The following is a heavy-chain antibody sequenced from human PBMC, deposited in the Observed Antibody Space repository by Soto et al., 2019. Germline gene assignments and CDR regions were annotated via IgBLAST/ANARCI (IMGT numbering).Heavy chain of an antibody. J-gene: IGHJ4*02. CDR3: ARQHPLDSSAWYD. CDR2: IYAGDPDT. V-gene: IGHV5-51*01. CDR1: GYSFTNFW. Sequence: GESLKISCKASGYSFTNFWIGWVRQMPGKGLEWMGTIYAGDPDTRYSPSFQGQVTFSVDKSTNTAYLHWTSLKASDTAMYWCARQHPLDSSAWYDWGQGTLVTVSS. D-gene: IGHD6-19*01.